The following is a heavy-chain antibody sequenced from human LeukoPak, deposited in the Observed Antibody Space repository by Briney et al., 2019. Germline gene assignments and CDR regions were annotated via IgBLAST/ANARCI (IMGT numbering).Heavy chain of an antibody. CDR2: INHSGST. Sequence: KPSETLSLTCAVYGGSFSGYYWSWIRQPPGKGLEWIGEINHSGSTNYNPSLKSRVTISVATSKTQFSLKLPSVTAADTAVYYCATTLVIRPIGAFADFWSGYYGHWGQGTLVTVSS. D-gene: IGHD3-3*01. V-gene: IGHV4-34*01. CDR3: ATTLVIRPIGAFADFWSGYYGH. J-gene: IGHJ4*02. CDR1: GGSFSGYY.